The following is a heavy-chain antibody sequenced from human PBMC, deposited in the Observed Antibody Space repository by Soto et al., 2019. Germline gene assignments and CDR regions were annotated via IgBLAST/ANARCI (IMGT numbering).Heavy chain of an antibody. CDR3: ARVSCSGGSCYSGGPDY. CDR1: GFTFSSYW. Sequence: EVQLVESGGGLVQPGGSLRLSCAASGFTFSSYWMSWVRQAPGKGLEWVANIKQDGSENYYVDSVKGRFTISRDNAKNSLYLQMNSLRDEDTAVYYCARVSCSGGSCYSGGPDYWGQGTLVTVSS. J-gene: IGHJ4*02. D-gene: IGHD2-15*01. V-gene: IGHV3-7*01. CDR2: IKQDGSEN.